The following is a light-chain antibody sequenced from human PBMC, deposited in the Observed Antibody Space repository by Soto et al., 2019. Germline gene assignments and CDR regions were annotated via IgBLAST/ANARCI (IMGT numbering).Light chain of an antibody. V-gene: IGLV2-14*03. Sequence: QSVLTQPASVSGSPGQSIAISCTGTSSDIGSYNCVSWYQQHPGKAPKLMIYDVSERPSGVSNRFSGSKSGNTASLTISGLQAEDEADYYCSSYTSSSTLDLFGTGTKLTVL. CDR2: DVS. CDR3: SSYTSSSTLDL. CDR1: SSDIGSYNC. J-gene: IGLJ1*01.